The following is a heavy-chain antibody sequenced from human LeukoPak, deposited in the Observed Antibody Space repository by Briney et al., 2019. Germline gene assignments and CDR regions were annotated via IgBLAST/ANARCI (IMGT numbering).Heavy chain of an antibody. CDR2: INHSGST. Sequence: SETLSLTCAVYGGSFSGYYWSWVRQPPGKGLEWIGEINHSGSTNYNPSLKSRVTISVDTSKNQFSLKLSSVTAADTAVYYCARVPLYGSGSFGSFDYWGQGTLVTVSS. V-gene: IGHV4-34*01. CDR3: ARVPLYGSGSFGSFDY. D-gene: IGHD3-10*01. J-gene: IGHJ4*02. CDR1: GGSFSGYY.